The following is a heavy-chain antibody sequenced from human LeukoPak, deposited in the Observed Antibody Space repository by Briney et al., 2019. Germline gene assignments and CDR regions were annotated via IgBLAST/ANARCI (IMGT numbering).Heavy chain of an antibody. V-gene: IGHV3-74*01. Sequence: GGSLRLSCAASRFSLSTFWMHWVRQAPGKGLVWVSRINLEATTTTYADSVKGRFTISRDNAKNTVFLQMESLRAEDTAVYYCTRGGHEPFDYWGQGALVTVSS. CDR1: RFSLSTFW. CDR3: TRGGHEPFDY. CDR2: INLEATTT. J-gene: IGHJ4*02.